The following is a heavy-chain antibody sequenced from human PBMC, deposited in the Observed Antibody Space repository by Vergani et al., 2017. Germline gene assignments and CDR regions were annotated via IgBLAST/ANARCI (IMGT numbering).Heavy chain of an antibody. CDR3: AREPSIGIQTSGAFDI. J-gene: IGHJ3*02. CDR1: GGSFSGYY. V-gene: IGHV3-66*03. D-gene: IGHD5-18*01. CDR2: IYSGGST. Sequence: VQLQQWGAGLLKPSETLSLTCAVYGGSFSGYYWSWIRQPPGKGLEWVSVIYSGGSTYYADSVKGRFTISRDNSKNTLYLQMNSLRAEDTAVYYCAREPSIGIQTSGAFDIWGQGTMVTVSS.